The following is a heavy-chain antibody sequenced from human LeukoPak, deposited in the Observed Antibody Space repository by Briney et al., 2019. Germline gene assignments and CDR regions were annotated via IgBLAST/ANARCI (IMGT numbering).Heavy chain of an antibody. Sequence: GGSLRLSCAASGFTFSSYEMNWVRRAPGKGLEWVSYISSSGSTIYYADSVKGRFTISRDNAKNSLYLQMNSLRAEDTAVYYCARDLLGYQLPNYYGSGSLDYWGQGTLVTVSS. D-gene: IGHD3-10*01. CDR1: GFTFSSYE. CDR2: ISSSGSTI. CDR3: ARDLLGYQLPNYYGSGSLDY. V-gene: IGHV3-48*03. J-gene: IGHJ4*02.